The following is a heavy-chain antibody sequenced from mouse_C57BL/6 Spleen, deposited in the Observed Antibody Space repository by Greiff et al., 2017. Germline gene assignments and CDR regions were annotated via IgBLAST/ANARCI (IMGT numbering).Heavy chain of an antibody. Sequence: VQLQESGAELVKPGASVKISCKASGYAFSSYWMNWVKQRPGKGLEWIGQIYPGDGDTNYNGKFKGKATLTADKSPSTAYMQLSSLTSEDSAVYFCARDRDYDGAWFAYWGQGTLVTVSA. CDR3: ARDRDYDGAWFAY. V-gene: IGHV1-80*01. J-gene: IGHJ3*01. D-gene: IGHD2-4*01. CDR2: IYPGDGDT. CDR1: GYAFSSYW.